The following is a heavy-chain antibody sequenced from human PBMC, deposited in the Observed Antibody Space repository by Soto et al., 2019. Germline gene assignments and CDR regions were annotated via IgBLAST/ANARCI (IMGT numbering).Heavy chain of an antibody. J-gene: IGHJ6*02. D-gene: IGHD2-2*01. CDR2: ISYDGSNK. CDR1: GFTFSSYA. Sequence: GGSLRLSCAASGFTFSSYAMHWVRQAPGKGLEWVAVISYDGSNKYYADSGKGRFTISRDNSKNTLYLQMNSLRAEDPAVYYCARSDFVVVPAAMQSGYYYGMDVWGQGTTVTVSS. V-gene: IGHV3-30-3*01. CDR3: ARSDFVVVPAAMQSGYYYGMDV.